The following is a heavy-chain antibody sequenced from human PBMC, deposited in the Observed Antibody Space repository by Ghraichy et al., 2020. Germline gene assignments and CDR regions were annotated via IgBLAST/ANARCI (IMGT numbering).Heavy chain of an antibody. CDR2: IYHSGST. CDR3: ARARGYCSGGSCYSGYYYYYGMDV. CDR1: GGSISSGGYS. V-gene: IGHV4-30-2*01. D-gene: IGHD2-15*01. Sequence: SETLSLTCAVSGGSISSGGYSWSWIRQPPGKGLEWIGYIYHSGSTYYNPSLKSRVTISVDRSKNQFSLKLSSVTAADTAVYYCARARGYCSGGSCYSGYYYYYGMDVWGQGTTVTVSS. J-gene: IGHJ6*02.